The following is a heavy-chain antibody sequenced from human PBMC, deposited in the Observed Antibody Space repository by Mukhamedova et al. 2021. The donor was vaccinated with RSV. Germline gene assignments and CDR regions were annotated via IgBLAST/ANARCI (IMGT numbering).Heavy chain of an antibody. V-gene: IGHV3-33*06. Sequence: VRQAPGKGLEWVSVLRSDGTNKYYADSVKGRFAISRDTSKNTLYLHMNSLRAEDTAVYFCAKAHINGWRIIDSWGQGTLVTVSS. CDR2: LRSDGTNK. D-gene: IGHD6-19*01. J-gene: IGHJ4*02. CDR3: AKAHINGWRIIDS.